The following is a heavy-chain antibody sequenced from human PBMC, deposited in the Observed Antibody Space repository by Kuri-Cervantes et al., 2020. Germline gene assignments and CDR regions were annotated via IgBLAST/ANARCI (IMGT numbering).Heavy chain of an antibody. Sequence: SETLSLTCAVYGGSFSGYYWSWIRQPPGKGLEWIGEINHSGSTNYNPSLKSRVTISVDTSKNQFSLKLSSVTAADTAVYYCARLVYSSSSFFDPWGQGTLVTVSS. CDR2: INHSGST. V-gene: IGHV4-34*01. CDR3: ARLVYSSSSFFDP. J-gene: IGHJ5*02. D-gene: IGHD6-6*01. CDR1: GGSFSGYY.